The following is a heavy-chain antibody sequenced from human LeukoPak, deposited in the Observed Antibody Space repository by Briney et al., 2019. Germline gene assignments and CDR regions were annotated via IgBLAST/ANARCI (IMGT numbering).Heavy chain of an antibody. CDR2: IYYSGST. Sequence: SETLSLNCTVSGGSISSGGYYWSWIRQHPGKGLEWIGYIYYSGSTYYNPSLKSRVTISVDTSKNQFSLKLRSVTAADTTVYYCAREEAVAGTVYWGQGTLVTVSS. V-gene: IGHV4-31*03. J-gene: IGHJ4*02. CDR3: AREEAVAGTVY. D-gene: IGHD6-19*01. CDR1: GGSISSGGYY.